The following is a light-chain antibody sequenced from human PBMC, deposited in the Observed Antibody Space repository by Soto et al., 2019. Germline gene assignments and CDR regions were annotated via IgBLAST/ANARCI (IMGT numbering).Light chain of an antibody. Sequence: QSVLTQPPSVSGAPGQRVTISCTGSSSNIGAGYDVHWYQQLPGTAPKLLIYGNSNRPSGVPDRFSGSKSGTSASLAITGLQAEDEADYYCQSYDISLSGGVVLGGGTKLTVL. CDR1: SSNIGAGYD. J-gene: IGLJ2*01. CDR3: QSYDISLSGGVV. V-gene: IGLV1-40*01. CDR2: GNS.